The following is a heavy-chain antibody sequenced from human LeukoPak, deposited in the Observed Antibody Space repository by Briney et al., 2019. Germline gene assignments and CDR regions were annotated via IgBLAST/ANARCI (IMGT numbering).Heavy chain of an antibody. D-gene: IGHD3-22*01. CDR3: YYYDSSGYYLDDY. CDR2: INPNSGGT. V-gene: IGHV1-2*06. Sequence: ASVKVSCKASGYTFTCYYMHWVRQAPGQGLEWMGRINPNSGGTNYAQKFQGRVTMTRDTSISTAYMELSRLRSDDTAVYYCYYYDSSGYYLDDYWGQGTLVTVSS. CDR1: GYTFTCYY. J-gene: IGHJ4*02.